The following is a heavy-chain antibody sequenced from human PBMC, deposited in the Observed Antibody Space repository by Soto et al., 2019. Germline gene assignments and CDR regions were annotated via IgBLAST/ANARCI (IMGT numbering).Heavy chain of an antibody. CDR2: LYYGGST. V-gene: IGHV4-39*01. D-gene: IGHD1-26*01. CDR1: GGSINSDDSF. J-gene: IGHJ5*02. CDR3: ARQLPVGATSWFDP. Sequence: PSETLSLTCSVSGGSINSDDSFWGWVRQFPGKGLEWIGSLYYGGSTFYNPSLKSRVTISLDTSKNQFSLRLTSVTAADTAIYYCARQLPVGATSWFDPWGQGTLVTVSS.